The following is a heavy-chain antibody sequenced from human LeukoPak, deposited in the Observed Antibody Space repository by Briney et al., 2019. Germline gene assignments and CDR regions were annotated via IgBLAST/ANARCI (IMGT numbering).Heavy chain of an antibody. CDR1: GGSFSGYY. CDR3: ARRQRRDGYNFDY. CDR2: INHSGST. Sequence: SETLSLTCAAYGGSFSGYYWSWIRQPPGKGLEWTGEINHSGSTNYNPSLKSRVTISVDTSKNQFSLKLSSVTAADTAVHYCARRQRRDGYNFDYWGQGTLVTVSS. J-gene: IGHJ4*02. V-gene: IGHV4-34*01. D-gene: IGHD5-24*01.